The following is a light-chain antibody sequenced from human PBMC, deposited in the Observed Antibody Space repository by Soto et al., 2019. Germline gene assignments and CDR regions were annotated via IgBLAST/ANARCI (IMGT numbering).Light chain of an antibody. V-gene: IGKV1-5*03. CDR2: KAS. J-gene: IGKJ1*01. CDR3: QQYNSYPT. CDR1: QSISSW. Sequence: DIQMTQSPSTLSASVGDRVTITCRASQSISSWLAWYQQKPGKAPKLLIYKASSLESGVPSRFSGSGSGTEFTLTISSLQRDDFDTYYCQQYNSYPTFGQGTKVEIK.